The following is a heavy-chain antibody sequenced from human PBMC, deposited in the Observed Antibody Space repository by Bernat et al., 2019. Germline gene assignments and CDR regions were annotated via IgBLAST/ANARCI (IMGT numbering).Heavy chain of an antibody. CDR3: AKGRGRGSDAFDI. J-gene: IGHJ3*02. Sequence: QVQLVESGGGVVQPGRSLRLSCAASGFTFSSYGMHWVRQAPGKGLEWVAFIRYDGSNKYYADSVKGRFTISRDNSKNTLYLQMNSLRAEDTAVYYCAKGRGRGSDAFDIWGQGTMVTVSS. V-gene: IGHV3-30*02. D-gene: IGHD3-10*01. CDR1: GFTFSSYG. CDR2: IRYDGSNK.